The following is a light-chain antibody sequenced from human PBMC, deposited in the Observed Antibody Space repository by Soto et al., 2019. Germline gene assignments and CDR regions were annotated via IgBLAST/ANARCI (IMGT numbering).Light chain of an antibody. CDR1: QSINSY. CDR2: EAS. V-gene: IGKV1-5*03. Sequence: DIQMTQSPSTLSASVGDRVTITCRASQSINSYLAWYQQKPGKAPKLLIYEASGLESGVPSRFSGSGSGTEFTLTISSLQPDDFATYYCQQSNNYPWTFGQGTKVEIK. J-gene: IGKJ1*01. CDR3: QQSNNYPWT.